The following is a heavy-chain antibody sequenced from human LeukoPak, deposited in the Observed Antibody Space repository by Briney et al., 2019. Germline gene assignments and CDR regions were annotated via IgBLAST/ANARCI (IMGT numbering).Heavy chain of an antibody. V-gene: IGHV4-38-2*02. J-gene: IGHJ4*02. Sequence: PSETLSLTCTVSGYSISSGYYWGWIRQPPGKGLEWIGSIYYSGSTYYNPSLKSRVTISVDTSKNQFSLKLSSVTAADTAVYYCTTDLPHHYDSTGHRYYFDYWGQGTLVTVSS. D-gene: IGHD3-22*01. CDR1: GYSISSGYY. CDR2: IYYSGST. CDR3: TTDLPHHYDSTGHRYYFDY.